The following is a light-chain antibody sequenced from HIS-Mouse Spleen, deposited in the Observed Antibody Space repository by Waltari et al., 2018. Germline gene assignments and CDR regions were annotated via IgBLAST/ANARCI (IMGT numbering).Light chain of an antibody. Sequence: DIVMTQSPLSLPVTPGAQASISCRSSQSLLHSNGYNYLDWYLQKPGQSPQLLIYLGSNRAAGVPDRFSGSGSGTDFTLKISRVEAEDVGVYYCMQALQTPWTFGQGTKLEIK. V-gene: IGKV2-28*01. CDR2: LGS. CDR1: QSLLHSNGYNY. J-gene: IGKJ2*01. CDR3: MQALQTPWT.